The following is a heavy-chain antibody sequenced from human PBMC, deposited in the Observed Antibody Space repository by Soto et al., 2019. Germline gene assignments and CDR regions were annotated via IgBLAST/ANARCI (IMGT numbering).Heavy chain of an antibody. Sequence: AETLSLTCTVSGGSISNSDYYWGWIRQPPGKGLEWIGTISHTEITYCNPSLKSRLTISVDTSKNQFSLRLSSLTAADTAVYYCARRYSGAYAWREWGQGTLVTVSS. CDR1: GGSISNSDYY. V-gene: IGHV4-39*01. CDR2: ISHTEIT. CDR3: ARRYSGAYAWRE. J-gene: IGHJ4*02. D-gene: IGHD1-26*01.